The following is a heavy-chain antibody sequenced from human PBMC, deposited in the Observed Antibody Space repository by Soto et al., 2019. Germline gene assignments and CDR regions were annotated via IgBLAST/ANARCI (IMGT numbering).Heavy chain of an antibody. CDR2: ISSSGSTI. CDR1: GFTFSSYW. J-gene: IGHJ6*02. D-gene: IGHD4-17*01. Sequence: EVQLVESGGGLVQPGGSLRLSCAASGFTFSSYWMSWVRQAPGKGLEWVSYISSSGSTIYYADSVKGRFTISRDNAKNSLYLQMNSLRAEDTAVYYCARSTVTPYYYYGMDVWGQGTTVTVSS. V-gene: IGHV3-48*04. CDR3: ARSTVTPYYYYGMDV.